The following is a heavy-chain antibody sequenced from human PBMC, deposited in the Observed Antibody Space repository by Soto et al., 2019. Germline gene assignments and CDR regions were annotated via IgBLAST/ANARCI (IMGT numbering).Heavy chain of an antibody. CDR2: IIPIFGTA. J-gene: IGHJ6*02. CDR3: AGTYCSGGSCYPKPNYYYGMDV. Sequence: QVQLVQSGAEVQKPGSSVKVSCKASGGTFSSYAISWVRQAPGQGLEWMGGIIPIFGTANYAQKFQGRVTITADESTSTAYMELSSLRSEDTAVYYCAGTYCSGGSCYPKPNYYYGMDVWGQGTTVTVSS. CDR1: GGTFSSYA. D-gene: IGHD2-15*01. V-gene: IGHV1-69*01.